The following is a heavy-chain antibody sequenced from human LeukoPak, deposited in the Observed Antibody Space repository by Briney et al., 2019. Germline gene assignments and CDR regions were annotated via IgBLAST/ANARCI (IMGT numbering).Heavy chain of an antibody. CDR2: IYYSGIT. D-gene: IGHD1-26*01. CDR3: ARWEASRVAFDI. Sequence: PSETLSLTCTASGGSISTYYWSWIRQPPGRGLEWIGYIYYSGITDYSPSLKSRVTIPIDTSKKQFSLKLSSVTAADTAVYYCARWEASRVAFDIWGQGTLVTVSS. CDR1: GGSISTYY. J-gene: IGHJ3*02. V-gene: IGHV4-59*01.